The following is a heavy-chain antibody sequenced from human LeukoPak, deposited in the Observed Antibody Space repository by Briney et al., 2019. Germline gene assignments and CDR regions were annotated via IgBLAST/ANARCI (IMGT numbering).Heavy chain of an antibody. CDR2: IYTSGST. CDR1: GGSISSYY. J-gene: IGHJ4*02. CDR3: ALGTSDFWSGLADY. V-gene: IGHV4-4*09. Sequence: SETLSLTCTVSGGSISSYYWRWIRQPPGKGLERIGYIYTSGSTNYNPSLKSRVTISVDTSKNQFSLKLSSVTAADTAVYYCALGTSDFWSGLADYWGQGTLVTVSS. D-gene: IGHD3-3*01.